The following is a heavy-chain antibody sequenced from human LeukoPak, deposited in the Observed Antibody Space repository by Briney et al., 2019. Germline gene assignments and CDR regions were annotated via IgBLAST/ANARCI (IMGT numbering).Heavy chain of an antibody. CDR3: ATFPPMVRGVILNDY. V-gene: IGHV1-2*02. D-gene: IGHD3-10*01. CDR2: INPNSGGT. CDR1: GYTFTGYY. Sequence: ASVKVSCKASGYTFTGYYMHWVRQAPGQGLEWMGWINPNSGGTNYAQKFQGRVTMTRATSISTAYMELSRLRSDDTAVYYCATFPPMVRGVILNDYWGQGTPVTVSS. J-gene: IGHJ4*02.